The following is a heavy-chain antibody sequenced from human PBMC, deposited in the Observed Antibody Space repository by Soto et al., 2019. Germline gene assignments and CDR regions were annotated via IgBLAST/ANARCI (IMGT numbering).Heavy chain of an antibody. J-gene: IGHJ6*02. Sequence: TLSLTCNVSGGSIRSYYWSWVRQPAGKPLEWIGRIYTSGSTNYNPSLKSRVSMSVDTSKNQFSLEVTSVTAADTAVYYCAREGASGFGMDVWGQGTTVTV. CDR2: IYTSGST. V-gene: IGHV4-4*07. CDR3: AREGASGFGMDV. D-gene: IGHD1-26*01. CDR1: GGSIRSYY.